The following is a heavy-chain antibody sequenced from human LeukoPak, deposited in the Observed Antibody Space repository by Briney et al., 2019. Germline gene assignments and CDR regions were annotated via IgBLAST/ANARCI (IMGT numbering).Heavy chain of an antibody. D-gene: IGHD2-15*01. Sequence: GGSLRLSCAASGFTFSSYAMSWVRQAPGKGLEWVSAISGSGGSTYYADSVQGRFTISRDNSKSTLCLQMNSLRAEDTAVYYCAKQLGYCSDGSCYFPYWGQGTLVTVSS. CDR3: AKQLGYCSDGSCYFPY. CDR2: ISGSGGST. J-gene: IGHJ4*02. V-gene: IGHV3-23*01. CDR1: GFTFSSYA.